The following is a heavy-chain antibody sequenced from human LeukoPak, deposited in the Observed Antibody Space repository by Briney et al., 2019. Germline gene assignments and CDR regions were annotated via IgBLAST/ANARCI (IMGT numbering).Heavy chain of an antibody. D-gene: IGHD2-15*01. J-gene: IGHJ4*02. V-gene: IGHV1-69*13. CDR1: GGTFSSYA. Sequence: SVKVSCKASGGTFSSYAISWVRQAPGQGLEWMGGIIPIFGTANYAQKFQGRVTITADESTSTVYMELSSLRSEDTAVYYCARALSGGSYFDALDYWGQGTLVTVSS. CDR2: IIPIFGTA. CDR3: ARALSGGSYFDALDY.